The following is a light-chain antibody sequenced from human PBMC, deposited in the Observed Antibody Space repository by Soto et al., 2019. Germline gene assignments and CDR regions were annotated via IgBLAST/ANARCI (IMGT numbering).Light chain of an antibody. CDR2: EGS. Sequence: SPGQSVTISCTGTSSDVGSYNLVSWYQQHPGKAPKLMIYEGSKRPSVVSNRFSGSKSGNTASLTISWLQAEDEADYYCCSYAGSSTLVFGGGTQLTVL. CDR1: SSDVGSYNL. V-gene: IGLV2-23*01. J-gene: IGLJ2*01. CDR3: CSYAGSSTLV.